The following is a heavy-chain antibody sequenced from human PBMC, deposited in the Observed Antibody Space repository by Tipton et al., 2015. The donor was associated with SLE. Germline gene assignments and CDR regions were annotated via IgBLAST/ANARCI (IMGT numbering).Heavy chain of an antibody. CDR1: GFTFSNFT. Sequence: SLRLSCEASGFTFSNFTFNLVRQAPGKGLEWGSFITSRSRYIYYAESLKGRFTLSRDNAKNSLYLHMKSLRAEDTAVYYCSRASSHRGHWYFDLWGRGTLVTVSS. D-gene: IGHD1-26*01. CDR2: ITSRSRYI. V-gene: IGHV3-21*03. J-gene: IGHJ2*01. CDR3: SRASSHRGHWYFDL.